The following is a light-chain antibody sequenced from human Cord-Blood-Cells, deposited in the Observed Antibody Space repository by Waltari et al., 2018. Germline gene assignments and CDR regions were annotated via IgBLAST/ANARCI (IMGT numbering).Light chain of an antibody. CDR2: AAS. CDR3: QQYYSFPWT. CDR1: QGISSY. Sequence: VIWMTQSPSLLSASNGDRVTISCRISQGISSYLAWYQQKPGKAPELLIYAASTLQSGVPSRFSGSGSGTDFTLTISCLQSEDFATYYCQQYYSFPWTFGQGTKVEIK. J-gene: IGKJ1*01. V-gene: IGKV1D-8*01.